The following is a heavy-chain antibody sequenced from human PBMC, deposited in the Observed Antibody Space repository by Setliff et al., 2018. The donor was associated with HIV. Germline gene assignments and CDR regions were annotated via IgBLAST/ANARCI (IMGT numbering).Heavy chain of an antibody. CDR3: ARSRARGVIIKGY. D-gene: IGHD3-10*01. Sequence: SETLSLTCTVSGGSISSYYWSWIRQPPGKGLEWIGYIYTSGDTNYNPSLKSRVTISADMSKNQFSLKLSSVTAADTAIYYCARSRARGVIIKGYWGQGTPVTVSS. CDR1: GGSISSYY. V-gene: IGHV4-4*08. CDR2: IYTSGDT. J-gene: IGHJ4*02.